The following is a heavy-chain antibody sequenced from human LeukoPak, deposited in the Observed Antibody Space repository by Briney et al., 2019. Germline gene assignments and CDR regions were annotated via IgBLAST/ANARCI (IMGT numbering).Heavy chain of an antibody. D-gene: IGHD2-2*01. J-gene: IGHJ3*02. CDR1: GFTFSSYW. V-gene: IGHV3-30-3*01. Sequence: GGSLRLSCAASGFTFSSYWMSWVRQAPGKGLEWVAVISYDGSNKYYADSVKGRFTISRDNSKNTLYLQMNSLRAEDTAVYYCARPYTIKGTYQLLFHDAFDIWGQGTMVTVSS. CDR3: ARPYTIKGTYQLLFHDAFDI. CDR2: ISYDGSNK.